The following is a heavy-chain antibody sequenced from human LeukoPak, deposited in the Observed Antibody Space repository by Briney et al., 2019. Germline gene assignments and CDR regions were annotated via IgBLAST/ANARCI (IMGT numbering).Heavy chain of an antibody. J-gene: IGHJ4*02. D-gene: IGHD5-24*01. Sequence: AGGSLRLSCAASGFTVSSNYMSWVRQAPGKGLEWVAIISYDGTYKYYADSVKGRFTISRDNSENTLYLQMNSLRAEDTAVYYCAKKSQPGVDMATIHFDYWGQGTLVTVSS. CDR3: AKKSQPGVDMATIHFDY. CDR1: GFTVSSNY. V-gene: IGHV3-30*18. CDR2: ISYDGTYK.